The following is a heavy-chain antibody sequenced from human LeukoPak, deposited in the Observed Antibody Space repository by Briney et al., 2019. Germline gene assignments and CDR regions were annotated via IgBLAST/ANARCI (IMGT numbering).Heavy chain of an antibody. CDR3: ASNYYDSTGRVY. J-gene: IGHJ4*02. Sequence: GGSLRLSCAASGFTFSSYSMNWVRQAPGKGLEWVSSISSSSSYIYYADSVKGRFTISRDNAKNSLYLQMNSLRAVDKALYYCASNYYDSTGRVYWGQGTPVTVSS. D-gene: IGHD3-22*01. CDR1: GFTFSSYS. CDR2: ISSSSSYI. V-gene: IGHV3-21*01.